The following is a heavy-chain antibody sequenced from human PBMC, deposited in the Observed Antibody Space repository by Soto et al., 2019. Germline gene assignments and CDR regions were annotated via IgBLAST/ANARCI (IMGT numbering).Heavy chain of an antibody. Sequence: GESLKISCTGSGYTFTDYWIGWVRQMPEKGLEWMGIIYPGDSDTRYSPSFQGRVSISADKSISTAYLQWSSLKASDTAIYYCARFISGYYSDSSGHPGFDYWGQGTRVTVSS. CDR3: ARFISGYYSDSSGHPGFDY. CDR1: GYTFTDYW. D-gene: IGHD3-22*01. J-gene: IGHJ4*02. V-gene: IGHV5-51*01. CDR2: IYPGDSDT.